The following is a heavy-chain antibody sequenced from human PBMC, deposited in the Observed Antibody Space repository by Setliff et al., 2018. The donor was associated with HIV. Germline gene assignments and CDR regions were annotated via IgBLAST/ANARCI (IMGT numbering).Heavy chain of an antibody. CDR2: IFISGIT. J-gene: IGHJ5*02. CDR1: GDSISSYY. CDR3: AKRTFGSGRLDP. D-gene: IGHD3-16*01. Sequence: SETLSLTCTVSGDSISSYYWTWIRQPPGKGLEWIGYIFISGITNYNPSLKSRVTISVDTSKNQVSLKLSSVTAADTAVYYCAKRTFGSGRLDPWGQGTLVTVSS. V-gene: IGHV4-59*08.